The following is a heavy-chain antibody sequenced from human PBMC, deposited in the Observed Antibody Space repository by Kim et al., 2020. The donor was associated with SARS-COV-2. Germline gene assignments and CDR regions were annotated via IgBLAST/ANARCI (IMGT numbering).Heavy chain of an antibody. Sequence: ASVKVSCKASGYTFTSYGISWVRQAPGQGLERMGWISAYNGNTNYAQKLQGRVTMTTDTSTNTAYMELRSLRSDDTAVYYCARDARVATIMWRAFDVWGQGTMVNVSS. V-gene: IGHV1-18*01. J-gene: IGHJ3*01. D-gene: IGHD5-12*01. CDR2: ISAYNGNT. CDR1: GYTFTSYG. CDR3: ARDARVATIMWRAFDV.